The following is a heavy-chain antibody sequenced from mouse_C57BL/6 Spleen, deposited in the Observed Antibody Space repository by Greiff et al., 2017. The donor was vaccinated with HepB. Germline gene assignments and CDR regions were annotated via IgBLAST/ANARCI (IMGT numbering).Heavy chain of an antibody. Sequence: EVQLVESGGGLVKPGGSLKLSCAASGFTFSSYAMSWVRQTPEKRLEWVATISDGGSYTYYPDNVKGRFTISRDNAKNNLYLQMSHLKSEDTAMYYCARDRAYGSSYYFDYWGQGTTLTVSS. CDR2: ISDGGSYT. CDR1: GFTFSSYA. D-gene: IGHD1-1*01. V-gene: IGHV5-4*01. J-gene: IGHJ2*01. CDR3: ARDRAYGSSYYFDY.